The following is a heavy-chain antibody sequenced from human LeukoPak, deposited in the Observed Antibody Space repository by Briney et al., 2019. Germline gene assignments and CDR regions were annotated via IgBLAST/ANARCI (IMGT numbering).Heavy chain of an antibody. CDR3: AREGSLG. J-gene: IGHJ3*01. CDR1: GFTFSSYA. V-gene: IGHV3-23*01. CDR2: ISGSGGST. D-gene: IGHD3-10*01. Sequence: GGSLRLSCAASGFTFSSYAMSWVRQAPGKGLEWVSAISGSGGSTYYADSVKGRFTISRDDARNSLYLQMDSLRAEDTAVYYCAREGSLGWGQGTMVTVSS.